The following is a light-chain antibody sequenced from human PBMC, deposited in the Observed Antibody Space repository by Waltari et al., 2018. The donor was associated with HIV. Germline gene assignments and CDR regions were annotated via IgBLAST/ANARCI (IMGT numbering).Light chain of an antibody. Sequence: QSVLTQPPSASGTHGQRVTISCSGSSSNVGRNSVSWYRQFPGTAPKLLTYKTNQRPSGVPDRFSGSKSGTSASLAISGLQSDDESVYYCAAWDDSLNGPLFGGGTQLTVL. V-gene: IGLV1-44*01. J-gene: IGLJ2*01. CDR3: AAWDDSLNGPL. CDR2: KTN. CDR1: SSNVGRNS.